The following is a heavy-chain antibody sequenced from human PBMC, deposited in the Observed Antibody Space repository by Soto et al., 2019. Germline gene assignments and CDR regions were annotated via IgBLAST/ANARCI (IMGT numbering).Heavy chain of an antibody. Sequence: GESLKISCHGSGYSFANYWIALVLQMPGKGLDWVGVIYPGDSDTRYSPSFRGQVTISADKSISHVYLQWSSLKASDTAMYYCARNRLRQYYYGMDVWGQGTTVTVSS. D-gene: IGHD3-10*01. J-gene: IGHJ6*02. V-gene: IGHV5-51*01. CDR3: ARNRLRQYYYGMDV. CDR1: GYSFANYW. CDR2: IYPGDSDT.